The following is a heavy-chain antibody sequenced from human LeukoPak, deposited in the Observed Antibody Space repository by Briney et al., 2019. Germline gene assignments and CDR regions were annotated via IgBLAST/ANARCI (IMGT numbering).Heavy chain of an antibody. CDR1: GGSISGYY. CDR2: ICTSGTT. J-gene: IGHJ4*01. CDR3: ARSTGWSSDLFDY. V-gene: IGHV4-4*07. Sequence: PSGTLSLTCTVSGGSISGYYWDWIGQPAGKGLEWIGRICTSGTTNYSPSLKSRLTMSVDTSKNQFSLRLISVTAADTAVYYCARSTGWSSDLFDYWGQGALVTVSS. D-gene: IGHD6-19*01.